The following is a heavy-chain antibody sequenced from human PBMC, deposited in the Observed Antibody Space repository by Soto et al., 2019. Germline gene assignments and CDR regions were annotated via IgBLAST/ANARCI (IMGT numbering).Heavy chain of an antibody. CDR2: ISSSSSNI. V-gene: IGHV3-48*02. Sequence: PGGSLRLSCAASGVTFSSYSMNWVRQAPGKGLEWVSYISSSSSNIYYADSVKGRFTISRDNAKNSLYLQMNSLRDEDTAVYYCARGGGTGKTSWFDPWGQGTLVTVSS. D-gene: IGHD2-15*01. CDR1: GVTFSSYS. J-gene: IGHJ5*02. CDR3: ARGGGTGKTSWFDP.